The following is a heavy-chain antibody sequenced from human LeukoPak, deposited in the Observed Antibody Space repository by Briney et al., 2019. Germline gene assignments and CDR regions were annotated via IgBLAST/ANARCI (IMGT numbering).Heavy chain of an antibody. V-gene: IGHV4-4*09. CDR3: ARQGQWEPFFDY. Sequence: SETLSLTCTVSGGSISSYYWSWIRHPPGKGLEWIGYIYTSGSTNYNPSLKSRVTISVDTSKNQFSLKLSSVTAADTAVYYCARQGQWEPFFDYWGQGTLVTVSS. CDR2: IYTSGST. D-gene: IGHD1-26*01. CDR1: GGSISSYY. J-gene: IGHJ4*02.